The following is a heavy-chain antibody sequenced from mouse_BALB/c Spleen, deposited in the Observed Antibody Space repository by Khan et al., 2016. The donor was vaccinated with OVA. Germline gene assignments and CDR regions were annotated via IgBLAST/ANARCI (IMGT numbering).Heavy chain of an antibody. J-gene: IGHJ4*01. CDR1: GYTFTSYW. D-gene: IGHD1-1*01. Sequence: DLVKPGASVKLSCKASGYTFTSYWINWIKQRPGQGLEWIGRIGPGSSNAYYNDMFKDKATLTVDTSSNTAYIQLSSLSSEDSAVYFCARENDYGRSCYAMDYWGQGTSVTVPA. CDR2: IGPGSSNA. CDR3: ARENDYGRSCYAMDY. V-gene: IGHV1S41*01.